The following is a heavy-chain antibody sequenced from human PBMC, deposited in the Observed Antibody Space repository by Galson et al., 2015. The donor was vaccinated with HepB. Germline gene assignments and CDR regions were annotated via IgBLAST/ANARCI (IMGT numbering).Heavy chain of an antibody. CDR2: INGDNDNT. J-gene: IGHJ4*02. CDR3: ARDFQGGFDF. Sequence: SVKVSCKASGYTFTNYAIHWVRQAPGQRLEWLGWINGDNDNTIYSERFQGRVTITRDTSASTVYMELSSLRSEDTAVYYCARDFQGGFDFWGQGALVTVSS. V-gene: IGHV1-3*01. CDR1: GYTFTNYA.